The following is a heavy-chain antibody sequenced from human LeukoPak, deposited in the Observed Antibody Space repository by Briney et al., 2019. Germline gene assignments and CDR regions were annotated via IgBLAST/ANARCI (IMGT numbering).Heavy chain of an antibody. V-gene: IGHV3-23*01. CDR3: AKRREIFLEWLPSSYGMDV. CDR2: ISGSGGST. CDR1: GFTVSSIH. D-gene: IGHD3-3*01. Sequence: GGSLRLSCAASGFTVSSIHMVWVRQAPGKGLEWVSAISGSGGSTYYADSVKGRFTISRDNSKNTLYLQMNSLRAEDTAVYYCAKRREIFLEWLPSSYGMDVWGQGTTVTVSS. J-gene: IGHJ6*02.